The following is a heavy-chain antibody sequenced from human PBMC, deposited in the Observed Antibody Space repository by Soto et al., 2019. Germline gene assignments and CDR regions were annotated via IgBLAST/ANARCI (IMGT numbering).Heavy chain of an antibody. Sequence: SETLSLTCTVSGGSISSYYWSWIRQPPGKGLEWIGYIYYSGSTNYNPSLKSRVTISVDTSKNQFSLKLSSVTAADTAVYYCARGIDIYDILTGSDNWFDPWGQGTLVTVSS. CDR2: IYYSGST. V-gene: IGHV4-59*01. J-gene: IGHJ5*02. CDR1: GGSISSYY. D-gene: IGHD3-9*01. CDR3: ARGIDIYDILTGSDNWFDP.